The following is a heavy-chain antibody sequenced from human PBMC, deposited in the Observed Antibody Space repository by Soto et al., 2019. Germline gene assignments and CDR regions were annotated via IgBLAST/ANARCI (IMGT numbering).Heavy chain of an antibody. CDR2: IYYSGST. J-gene: IGHJ6*02. Sequence: SETLSLTCTVSCSSISSGGYYWSWIRHHPGKGLEWIGYIYYSGSTYYNPSLKSRVTISVDTSKNQFSLKLNSVTAADTAVYYCARDLWGYCGTDCYPLDVWGQGTTVT. V-gene: IGHV4-31*03. CDR1: CSSISSGGYY. D-gene: IGHD2-21*02. CDR3: ARDLWGYCGTDCYPLDV.